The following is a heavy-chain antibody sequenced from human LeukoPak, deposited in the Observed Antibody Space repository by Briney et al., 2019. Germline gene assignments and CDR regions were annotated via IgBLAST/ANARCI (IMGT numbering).Heavy chain of an antibody. J-gene: IGHJ4*02. D-gene: IGHD5-18*01. Sequence: GGSLRLSCAASGFTFSDYYMSWIRQAPGKGLEWVSYISSSGSSVYYADSVKGRFTISRDNAKNSLYLQMNSLTAEDTAVYYCARHGPDTAMVTNYWGQGTLVTVSS. CDR2: ISSSGSSV. CDR1: GFTFSDYY. CDR3: ARHGPDTAMVTNY. V-gene: IGHV3-11*01.